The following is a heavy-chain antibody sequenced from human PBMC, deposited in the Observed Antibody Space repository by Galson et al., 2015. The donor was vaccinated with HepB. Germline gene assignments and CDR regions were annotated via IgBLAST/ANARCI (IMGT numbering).Heavy chain of an antibody. CDR3: AKGSEQWRAFDI. V-gene: IGHV3-30*18. CDR1: GFTFSSYG. CDR2: ISYDGSNK. D-gene: IGHD6-19*01. J-gene: IGHJ3*02. Sequence: SLRLSCAASGFTFSSYGMHWVRQAPGKGLEWVAVISYDGSNKYYADSVKGRFTISRDNSKNTLYLQMNSLRAEDTAVYYCAKGSEQWRAFDIWGQGTMVTVSS.